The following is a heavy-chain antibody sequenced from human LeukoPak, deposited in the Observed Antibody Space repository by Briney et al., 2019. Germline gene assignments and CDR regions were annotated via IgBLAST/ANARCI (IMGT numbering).Heavy chain of an antibody. CDR3: ARGVGGYSSGWYHVDY. V-gene: IGHV4-59*01. CDR2: IYYSGST. J-gene: IGHJ4*02. Sequence: SETLSLTCTVSGGSISSYYWSWIRQPPGKGLEWIGYIYYSGSTNYNPSLKSRVTISVDTSKNQFSLKLSSVTAADTAVYYCARGVGGYSSGWYHVDYWGQGTLVTVSS. CDR1: GGSISSYY. D-gene: IGHD6-19*01.